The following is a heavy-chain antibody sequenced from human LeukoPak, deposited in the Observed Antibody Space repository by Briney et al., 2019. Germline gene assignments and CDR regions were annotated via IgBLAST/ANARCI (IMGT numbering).Heavy chain of an antibody. CDR3: ARRHSSGWFYY. CDR2: IYRSGST. CDR1: GYSISNGYY. V-gene: IGHV4-38-2*02. Sequence: SETLSLTCTLSGYSISNGYYWAWIRQPPGRGLEWIGNIYRSGSTSYNPSLKSRVTISVDTSKNQFSLKVNSVTAADTAVYYCARRHSSGWFYYWGQGTLVTVSS. J-gene: IGHJ4*02. D-gene: IGHD6-19*01.